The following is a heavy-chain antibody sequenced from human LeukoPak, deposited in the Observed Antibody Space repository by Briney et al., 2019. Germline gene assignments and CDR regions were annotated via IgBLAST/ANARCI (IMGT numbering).Heavy chain of an antibody. Sequence: GGSLRLSCAASGLTFSSYSMNWVRQAPGKGLEWVSSTSSSSSYIYYADSVKGRFTISRDNAKNSLYLQMNSLRAEDTAVYYCAREADSGSYYLDYWGQGTLVTVSS. CDR3: AREADSGSYYLDY. V-gene: IGHV3-21*01. CDR1: GLTFSSYS. J-gene: IGHJ4*02. D-gene: IGHD1-26*01. CDR2: TSSSSSYI.